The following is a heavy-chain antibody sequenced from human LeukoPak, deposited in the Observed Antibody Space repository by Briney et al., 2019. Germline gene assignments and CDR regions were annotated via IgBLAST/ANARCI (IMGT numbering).Heavy chain of an antibody. V-gene: IGHV4-39*07. D-gene: IGHD3-16*01. Sequence: GSLRLSCAASGFTFSSYGMSWVRQAPGKGLEWIGSIYYSGSTYYNPSLKSRVTISVDTSKNQFSLKLSPVTAADTAVYYCAREPYTAPAHYWGQGTLVTVSS. CDR3: AREPYTAPAHY. CDR1: GFTFSSYG. CDR2: IYYSGST. J-gene: IGHJ4*02.